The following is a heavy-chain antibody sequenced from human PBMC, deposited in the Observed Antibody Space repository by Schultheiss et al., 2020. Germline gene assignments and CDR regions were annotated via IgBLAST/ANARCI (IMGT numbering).Heavy chain of an antibody. J-gene: IGHJ5*02. Sequence: SVKVSCKASGGTFSSYAISWVRQAPGQGLEWMGRIIPILGIANYAQKFQGRVTMTRDTSISTAYMELSRLRSDDTAVYYCARGKTRFDPWGQGTLVTVSS. V-gene: IGHV1-69*04. CDR3: ARGKTRFDP. CDR2: IIPILGIA. CDR1: GGTFSSYA.